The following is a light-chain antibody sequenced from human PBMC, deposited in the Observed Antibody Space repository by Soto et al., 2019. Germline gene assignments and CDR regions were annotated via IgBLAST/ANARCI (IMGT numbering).Light chain of an antibody. CDR3: QQYNYGPVFT. J-gene: IGKJ3*01. CDR1: QSVNTN. V-gene: IGKV3-15*01. Sequence: EVVMTQSPATLSLSPGERATLSCRASQSVNTNLAWYQQKPGQAPRLLIYDAFTRATGISARFSGSGSGTEFTLTISGLQSEDSAVYYCQQYNYGPVFTFGPGIRVEIK. CDR2: DAF.